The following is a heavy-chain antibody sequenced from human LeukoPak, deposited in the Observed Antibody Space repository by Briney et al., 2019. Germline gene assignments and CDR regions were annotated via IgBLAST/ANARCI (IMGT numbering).Heavy chain of an antibody. CDR3: ARVPKATPGHFDY. J-gene: IGHJ4*02. CDR1: GYTFTGYY. V-gene: IGHV1-2*02. CDR2: INPNSGGT. Sequence: ASVKVSCKASGYTFTGYYMHWVRQAPGQGLEWMGWINPNSGGTNYALKFKGRVTMTRDTSISTAYMELSRLRSDDTAVYYCARVPKATPGHFDYWGQGTLVTVSS.